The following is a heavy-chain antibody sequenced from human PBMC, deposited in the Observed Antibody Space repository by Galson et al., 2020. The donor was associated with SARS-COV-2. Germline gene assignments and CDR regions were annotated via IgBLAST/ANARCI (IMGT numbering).Heavy chain of an antibody. CDR2: ISYDGSNK. V-gene: IGHV3-30*04. D-gene: IGHD5-12*01. J-gene: IGHJ4*02. CDR3: ARGDGYNYFDD. CDR1: GFTFSFYA. Sequence: GGSLRLSCAASGFTFSFYAIHWVRQAPGKGLEWVAVISYDGSNKYYADSMKGRFTISRDNSKNTLYLQMNSLRAEDTGVYYCARGDGYNYFDDWGQGTLVTVSS.